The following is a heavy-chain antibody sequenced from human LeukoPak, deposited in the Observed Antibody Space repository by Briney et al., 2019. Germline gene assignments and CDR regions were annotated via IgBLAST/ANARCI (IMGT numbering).Heavy chain of an antibody. CDR3: ARGGLAGSKWSWFDP. CDR2: IEHGGST. J-gene: IGHJ5*02. Sequence: SETLSLTCAVYGGSFSDYFWTWIRQSPGKGLEWIGEIEHGGSTVYSPSLKSRVTMSLDSSKIQFSLRLTSVTAADTAVYFCARGGLAGSKWSWFDPWGQGTLVTVSS. V-gene: IGHV4-34*01. CDR1: GGSFSDYF. D-gene: IGHD6-19*01.